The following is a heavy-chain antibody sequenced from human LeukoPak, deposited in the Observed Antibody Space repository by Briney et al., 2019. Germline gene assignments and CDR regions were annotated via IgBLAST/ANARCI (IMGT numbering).Heavy chain of an antibody. Sequence: ASVKVSCKASGYTFTSYDINWVRQATGQGLEWMGWINPNSGGTNYAQKFQGRVTMTRDTSISTAYMELSRLRSDDTAVYYCARATRARAAAGDYWGQGTLVTVSS. V-gene: IGHV1-2*02. J-gene: IGHJ4*02. CDR2: INPNSGGT. CDR1: GYTFTSYD. D-gene: IGHD6-13*01. CDR3: ARATRARAAAGDY.